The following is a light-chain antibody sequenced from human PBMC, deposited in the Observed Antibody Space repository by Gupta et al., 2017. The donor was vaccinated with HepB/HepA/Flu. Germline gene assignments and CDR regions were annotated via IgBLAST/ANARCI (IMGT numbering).Light chain of an antibody. Sequence: DIQLTQSPSFLSASIGDRVTITCRASQDITNFLAWYQQKPGKAPKLLIYSVFTLQSGVPSRFSGSGSGTEFTLTISSLQPEDFATYYCQQLNSYPRVTFGXGTKVQIK. J-gene: IGKJ4*01. CDR3: QQLNSYPRVT. V-gene: IGKV1-9*01. CDR2: SVF. CDR1: QDITNF.